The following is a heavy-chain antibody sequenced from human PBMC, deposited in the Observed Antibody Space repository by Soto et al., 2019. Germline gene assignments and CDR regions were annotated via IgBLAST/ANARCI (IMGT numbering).Heavy chain of an antibody. V-gene: IGHV1-69*13. CDR3: ARAGYDVLTGYYRVDY. CDR1: GGTFSSYA. J-gene: IGHJ4*02. D-gene: IGHD3-9*01. Sequence: PSVKVSCKASGGTFSSYAISWVRQAPGQGLEWMGGIIPIFGTANYSPKIQDRVTITADASASTAYMDLSSLRSEDTAVYYCARAGYDVLTGYYRVDYWGQGTLVTVSS. CDR2: IIPIFGTA.